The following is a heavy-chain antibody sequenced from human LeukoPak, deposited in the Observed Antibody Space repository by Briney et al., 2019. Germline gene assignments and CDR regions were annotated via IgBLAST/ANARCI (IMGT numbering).Heavy chain of an antibody. CDR1: GFTFSSYW. CDR3: ARDLHYDFWSDLFFSYTPGDV. V-gene: IGHV3-74*01. Sequence: PGGSLRLSCAASGFTFSSYWMHWVRQAPGKGLVWVSRINSDGSSTSYADSVKGRFTISRDNAKNTLYLQMNSLRAEDTAVYYCARDLHYDFWSDLFFSYTPGDVWGQGTTVTVSS. J-gene: IGHJ6*02. CDR2: INSDGSST. D-gene: IGHD3-3*01.